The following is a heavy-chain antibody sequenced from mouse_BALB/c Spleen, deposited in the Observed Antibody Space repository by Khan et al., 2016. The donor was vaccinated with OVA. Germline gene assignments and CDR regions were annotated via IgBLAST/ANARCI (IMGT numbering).Heavy chain of an antibody. CDR2: IWAGGGT. V-gene: IGHV2-6-4*01. Sequence: QVQLKQSGPGLVAPSQSLSITCTVSGFSLSRYNIHWVRQPPGKGLEWLGMIWAGGGTDYNSTLKSRLNISKDNSKSQVFLKMNSLQTDDTAMYYCARGYYRYDGYYAMDYWGQGTSVTVSS. D-gene: IGHD2-14*01. CDR3: ARGYYRYDGYYAMDY. J-gene: IGHJ4*01. CDR1: GFSLSRYN.